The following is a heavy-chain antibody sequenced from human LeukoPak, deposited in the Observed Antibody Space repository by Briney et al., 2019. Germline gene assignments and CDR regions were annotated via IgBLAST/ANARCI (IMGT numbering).Heavy chain of an antibody. CDR3: ARDLSPVVVVAAGAFDI. D-gene: IGHD2-15*01. CDR1: GGSISSGGYS. V-gene: IGHV4-30-2*01. CDR2: IYHSGST. Sequence: PSETLSLTCAVSGGSISSGGYSWSWIRQPPGKGLEWIGCIYHSGSTYYNPSLKSRVTISVDRSKNQFSLKLSSVTAADTAVYYCARDLSPVVVVAAGAFDIWGQGTMVTVSS. J-gene: IGHJ3*02.